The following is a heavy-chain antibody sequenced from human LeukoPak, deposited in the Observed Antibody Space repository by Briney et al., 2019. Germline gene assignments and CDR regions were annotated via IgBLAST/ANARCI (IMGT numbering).Heavy chain of an antibody. J-gene: IGHJ4*02. V-gene: IGHV3-7*01. CDR2: IKQDWSEK. CDR3: ARGLAEYNRYFDY. Sequence: GGSLRLSCAASGFTFSGYWMSWVRQAPGKGLEWVASIKQDWSEKYYVDSVRGRFTISRDNAKNSLYLQMNSLRAEDTAVYYCARGLAEYNRYFDYWGQGTLVTVSS. CDR1: GFTFSGYW. D-gene: IGHD6-6*01.